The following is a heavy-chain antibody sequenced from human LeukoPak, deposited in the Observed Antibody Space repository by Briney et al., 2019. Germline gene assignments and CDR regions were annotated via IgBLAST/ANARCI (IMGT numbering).Heavy chain of an antibody. CDR2: INPDGSGK. CDR1: GVTFNSYW. Sequence: GGSLRLSCAASGVTFNSYWMIWVRQAPGKGREWVANINPDGSGKYYVDSVKGRFTISRDNAKKSLYLQMNSLRAEDTAVYYCASKQGDYWGQGTLVTVSS. V-gene: IGHV3-7*01. J-gene: IGHJ4*02. CDR3: ASKQGDY.